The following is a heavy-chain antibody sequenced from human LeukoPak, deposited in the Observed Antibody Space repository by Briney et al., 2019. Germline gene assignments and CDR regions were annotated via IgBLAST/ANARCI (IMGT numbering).Heavy chain of an antibody. V-gene: IGHV4-39*07. Sequence: GSLRLSCAASGFTFSSYAMSWVRQPPGKGLEWIGSIYYTGRTSYNPALKSRVNISIDTSKNQFSLKLNSVTAADTAVYFCARAGSGRYFAYSWGQGTLVTVSS. CDR2: IYYTGRT. D-gene: IGHD3-10*01. CDR3: ARAGSGRYFAYS. J-gene: IGHJ4*02. CDR1: GFTFSSYA.